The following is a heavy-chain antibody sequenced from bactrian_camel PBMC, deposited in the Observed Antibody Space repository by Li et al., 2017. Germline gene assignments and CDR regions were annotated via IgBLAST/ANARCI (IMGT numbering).Heavy chain of an antibody. D-gene: IGHD4*01. J-gene: IGHJ6*01. Sequence: VQLVESGGGSVQAGQSLRLSCLSSEYVNSMAWFRQAPGKGREGVASIYLGDGSPYYADSVKGRFTISKDTGKKTLYLQMNSLKPEDTAMYFCMSDHAYAGICGIETMSRMAHLGPRGQGNQVTVS. CDR3: MSDHAYAGICGIETMSRMAHLGP. V-gene: IGHV3S31*01. CDR1: EYVNS. CDR2: IYLGDGSP.